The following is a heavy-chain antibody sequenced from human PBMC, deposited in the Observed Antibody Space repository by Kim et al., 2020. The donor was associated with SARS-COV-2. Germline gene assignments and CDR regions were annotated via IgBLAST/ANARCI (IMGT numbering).Heavy chain of an antibody. CDR2: IKEDGSEK. CDR1: GFNFRSYW. Sequence: GGSLRLSCTASGFNFRSYWMTWVHQAPGKGLVWLASIKEDGSEKYYVDSVKGRFTISRDNAKNSLYLQMNSLRAEDTAVYYCARDSGNGNFDYWGQGTLVTVSS. CDR3: ARDSGNGNFDY. D-gene: IGHD2-15*01. J-gene: IGHJ4*02. V-gene: IGHV3-7*01.